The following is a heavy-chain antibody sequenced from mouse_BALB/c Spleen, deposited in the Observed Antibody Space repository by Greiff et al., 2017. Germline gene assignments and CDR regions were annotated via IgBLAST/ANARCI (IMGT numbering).Heavy chain of an antibody. V-gene: IGHV1-63*02. CDR3: ASLITTVVGGAMDY. CDR2: IYPGGGYT. CDR1: GYTFTNYW. J-gene: IGHJ4*01. Sequence: VKLMESGAELVRPGTSVKISCKASGYTFTNYWLGWVKQRPGHGLEWIGDIYPGGGYTNYNEKFKGKATLTADTSSSTAYMQLSSLTSEDSAVYFCASLITTVVGGAMDYWGQGTSVTVSS. D-gene: IGHD1-1*01.